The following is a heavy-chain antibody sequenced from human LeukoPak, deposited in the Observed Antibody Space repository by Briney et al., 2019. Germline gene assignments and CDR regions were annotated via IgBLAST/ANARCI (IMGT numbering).Heavy chain of an antibody. J-gene: IGHJ3*01. Sequence: PSETLSLTCTVSGGSISSYYWSWIRQPPGKGLEWLGNIYYSGSTNYNPSLKSRVTISIDTSKNQFSLNLSSVTAADTAVYYCARDFNWNTDAFDVWGQGTMVTVSS. CDR2: IYYSGST. CDR3: ARDFNWNTDAFDV. D-gene: IGHD1/OR15-1a*01. V-gene: IGHV4-59*01. CDR1: GGSISSYY.